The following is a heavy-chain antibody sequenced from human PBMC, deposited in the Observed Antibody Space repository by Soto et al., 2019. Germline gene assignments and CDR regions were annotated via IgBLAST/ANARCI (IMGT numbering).Heavy chain of an antibody. CDR3: ARLDGNDYDSSGYYYYYYGMDV. CDR1: GFTFSDYY. V-gene: IGHV3-11*01. D-gene: IGHD3-22*01. J-gene: IGHJ6*02. Sequence: QVQLVESGGGLVKPGGSLRLSCAASGFTFSDYYMSWIRQAPGKGLEWVSYISSSGTTIYYADSVKGRFTISRDNAKSSMAMQMNSLRAEDTAVYYCARLDGNDYDSSGYYYYYYGMDVWGQGTTVTVSS. CDR2: ISSSGTTI.